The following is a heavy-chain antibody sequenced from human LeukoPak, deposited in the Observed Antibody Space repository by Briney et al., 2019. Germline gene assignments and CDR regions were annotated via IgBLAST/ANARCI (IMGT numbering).Heavy chain of an antibody. CDR3: AKGAGGFSYYNWFDP. J-gene: IGHJ5*02. CDR2: IYYSGNT. Sequence: SETLSLTCTVSGVSISSSNSYWGWIRQPPGKGLEWIGSIYYSGNTYYNASLKSQVSISIDTSKNQFSLRLTSVTAADTAIYYCAKGAGGFSYYNWFDPWGQGTLVTVSS. D-gene: IGHD5-18*01. V-gene: IGHV4-39*07. CDR1: GVSISSSNSY.